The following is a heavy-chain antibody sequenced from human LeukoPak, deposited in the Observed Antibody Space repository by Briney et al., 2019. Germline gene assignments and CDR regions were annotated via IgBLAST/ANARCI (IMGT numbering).Heavy chain of an antibody. CDR2: ISYDGIYK. Sequence: PGRSLRLSCAASGFTFSSYPMHWVRQAPGKGLEWVAIISYDGIYKYYTDSVKGRFTISRDNSKNTLYLQMNSLRPEDTAVYFCATGDRSSSIDYYYYMDVWGKGTTVTVSS. CDR3: ATGDRSSSIDYYYYMDV. V-gene: IGHV3-30*04. CDR1: GFTFSSYP. D-gene: IGHD6-6*01. J-gene: IGHJ6*03.